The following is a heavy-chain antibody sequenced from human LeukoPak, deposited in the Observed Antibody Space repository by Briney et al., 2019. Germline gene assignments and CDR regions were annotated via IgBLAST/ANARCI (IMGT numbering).Heavy chain of an antibody. CDR3: ARDNDYYDLRY. CDR2: ISGSGGST. CDR1: GFTFSSYA. D-gene: IGHD3-22*01. J-gene: IGHJ1*01. Sequence: PGGSLRLSCAASGFTFSSYAMSWVRQAPGKGLEWVSAISGSGGSTYYADSVKGRFTISRDNSKNTLFLQMNNLSAEDTAVYYCARDNDYYDLRYWGQGTLVTVSS. V-gene: IGHV3-23*01.